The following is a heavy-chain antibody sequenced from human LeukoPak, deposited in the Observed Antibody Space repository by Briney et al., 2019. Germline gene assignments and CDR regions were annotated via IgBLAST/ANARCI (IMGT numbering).Heavy chain of an antibody. V-gene: IGHV1-8*01. Sequence: ASVKVACKASGYTFTNYDIMWVRQATGQGPELMGWMNSNSGNTCNAQKFQGRVTMTRDTSINTAYMELHSLTSEDTAVYYCARGRGGAVVRGYLDYWGQGTLVTVSS. CDR3: ARGRGGAVVRGYLDY. D-gene: IGHD3-10*01. J-gene: IGHJ4*02. CDR2: MNSNSGNT. CDR1: GYTFTNYD.